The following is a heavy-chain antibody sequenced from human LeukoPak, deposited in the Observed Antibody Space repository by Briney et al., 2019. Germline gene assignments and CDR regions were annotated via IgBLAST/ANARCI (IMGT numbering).Heavy chain of an antibody. V-gene: IGHV3-7*01. D-gene: IGHD3-16*01. CDR1: GFTFSSYW. CDR3: ARVPLGGVSSPAPSFDY. Sequence: GGSLRLSCAASGFTFSSYWMSWVRQAPGKGLEWVANIKQDGSEKYYVDPVKGRFTISRDNAKNSLYLQMNSLRAEDTAVYYCARVPLGGVSSPAPSFDYWGQGTLVTVSS. J-gene: IGHJ4*02. CDR2: IKQDGSEK.